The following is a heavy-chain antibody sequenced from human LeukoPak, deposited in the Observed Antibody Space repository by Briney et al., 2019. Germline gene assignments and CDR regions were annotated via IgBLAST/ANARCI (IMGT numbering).Heavy chain of an antibody. CDR2: IYYTGST. CDR3: ARGGNVAARQFDS. CDR1: GGSISSYF. D-gene: IGHD6-6*01. J-gene: IGHJ4*02. Sequence: TASETLSLTCTVSGGSISSYFWTWIRQPPGKGLEWIGCIYYTGSTNYNPSLTSRVTISLDTSKNQFSLKLSSVTAADTAVYYCARGGNVAARQFDSWGQGTLVTVSS. V-gene: IGHV4-59*01.